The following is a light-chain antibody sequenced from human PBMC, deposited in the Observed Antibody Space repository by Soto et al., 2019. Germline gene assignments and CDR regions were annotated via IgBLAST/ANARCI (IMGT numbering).Light chain of an antibody. CDR2: AAS. V-gene: IGKV1-39*01. CDR1: QSISSY. Sequence: DIAMTQSPSSLSASVGDRVTITCRASQSISSYLNWYQQKPGNAPNLLIYAASTLQSGVPSRFSGYGSETDFTLTISNLQAEDFATYYCQQSYTTPRTFGQGTKVEVK. J-gene: IGKJ1*01. CDR3: QQSYTTPRT.